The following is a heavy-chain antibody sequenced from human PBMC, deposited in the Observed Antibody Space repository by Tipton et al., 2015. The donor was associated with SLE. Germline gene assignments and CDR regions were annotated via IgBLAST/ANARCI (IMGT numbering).Heavy chain of an antibody. CDR1: GGSISSGGYY. Sequence: QLVQSGPEVKPSQTLSLTCTVSGGSISSGGYYWSWIRQHPGKGLEWIGYIYYSGSTYYNPSLKSRVTISIDTSKNQFSLKLSSVTAADTAVYYCARALQNYFDYWGQGTLVTVSS. CDR3: ARALQNYFDY. V-gene: IGHV4-31*02. CDR2: IYYSGST. J-gene: IGHJ4*02.